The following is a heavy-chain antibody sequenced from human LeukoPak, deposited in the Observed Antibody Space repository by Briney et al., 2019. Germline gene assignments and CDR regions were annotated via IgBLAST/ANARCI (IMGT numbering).Heavy chain of an antibody. Sequence: GGSLRLSCAASGFTFDDYAMHWVRQAPGKGLEWVSGITWHSGSMDYADSVKGRFTISRDNTKNALYLQMNSLGAEDTAVYYCAVSVGDYWGQGTLVTVSS. V-gene: IGHV3-9*01. J-gene: IGHJ4*02. D-gene: IGHD4-23*01. CDR1: GFTFDDYA. CDR2: ITWHSGSM. CDR3: AVSVGDY.